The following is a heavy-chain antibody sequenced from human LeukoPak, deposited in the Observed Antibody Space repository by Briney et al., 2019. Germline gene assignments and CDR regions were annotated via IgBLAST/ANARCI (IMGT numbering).Heavy chain of an antibody. V-gene: IGHV4-59*01. Sequence: SETLSLTCTVSGGSISSYYWSWIRQPPGKGLEWIGYIYYIGSTNYNPSLKSRVTISVDTSKNQFSLKLSSVTAADTAVYYCARVSDGPFDYWGQGTLVTVSS. D-gene: IGHD3-3*02. CDR3: ARVSDGPFDY. CDR1: GGSISSYY. J-gene: IGHJ4*02. CDR2: IYYIGST.